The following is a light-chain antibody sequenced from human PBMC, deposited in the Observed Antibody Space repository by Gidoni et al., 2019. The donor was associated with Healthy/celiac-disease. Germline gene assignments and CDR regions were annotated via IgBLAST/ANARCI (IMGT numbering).Light chain of an antibody. CDR1: QSVLYSSNNKNY. Sequence: DIVMTQSPDSLAVSLGERATINCKSSQSVLYSSNNKNYVAWYQQKPGQPPKLLIYWASTRESWVPDRFSGSGSGTDFTLTISSLQAEDVAVYYCQQYYSTPLTFXXXTKVEIK. CDR2: WAS. J-gene: IGKJ1*01. CDR3: QQYYSTPLT. V-gene: IGKV4-1*01.